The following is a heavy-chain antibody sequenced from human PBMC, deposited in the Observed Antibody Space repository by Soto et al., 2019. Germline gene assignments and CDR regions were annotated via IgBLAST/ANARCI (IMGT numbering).Heavy chain of an antibody. CDR2: ISSSSSYI. D-gene: IGHD4-17*01. J-gene: IGHJ6*02. V-gene: IGHV3-21*01. Sequence: EVQLVESGGGLVKPGGSLRVSCAASGFTFSSYSMNWARQAPGKGLEWVSSISSSSSYIYFADSVKGRFTISRDNAKNSLYLQMNSLRVEDTAVYYCARMYGDYGLNGNYYGMDVWGQGTTVTVSS. CDR1: GFTFSSYS. CDR3: ARMYGDYGLNGNYYGMDV.